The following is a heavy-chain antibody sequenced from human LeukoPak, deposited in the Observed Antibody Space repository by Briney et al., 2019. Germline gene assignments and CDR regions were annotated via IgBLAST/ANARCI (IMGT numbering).Heavy chain of an antibody. V-gene: IGHV3-21*01. J-gene: IGHJ4*02. Sequence: GGSLRLSCAASGFNFDSYTMTWVRQAPGKGLEWVSSISSGSGHIYYADSMKGRFTISRDNAKSSLYLQMNSLRAEDTAVYYCAKDVEAKGEYYFDYWGQGTLVTVSS. CDR3: AKDVEAKGEYYFDY. CDR1: GFNFDSYT. D-gene: IGHD3-16*01. CDR2: ISSGSGHI.